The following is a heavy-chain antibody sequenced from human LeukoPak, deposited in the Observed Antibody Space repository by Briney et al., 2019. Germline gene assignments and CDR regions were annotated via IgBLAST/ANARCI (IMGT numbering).Heavy chain of an antibody. CDR1: GGSFSGYY. J-gene: IGHJ4*02. V-gene: IGHV4-34*01. CDR3: ARGGHGYCSGGSCYSGGVGYYFDY. Sequence: SETLSLTCAVYGGSFSGYYWSWIRQPPGKGLEWIGEINHSGSTIYNPSLKSRVTISVDTSKNQFSLKLSSVTAADTAVYYCARGGHGYCSGGSCYSGGVGYYFDYWGQGTLVTVSS. CDR2: INHSGST. D-gene: IGHD2-15*01.